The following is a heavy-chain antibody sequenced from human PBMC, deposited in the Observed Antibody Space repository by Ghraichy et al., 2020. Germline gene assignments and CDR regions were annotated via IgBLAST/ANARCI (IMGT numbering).Heavy chain of an antibody. CDR3: ARLPLPRRAAVGDWYFDL. CDR1: GFSFSDYS. CDR2: ITGSSITI. V-gene: IGHV3-48*01. D-gene: IGHD6-13*01. Sequence: GGSLRLSCEGSGFSFSDYSMIWVRLTPRKALEWVSYITGSSITIFYTDSVKGRFTISRDNAKNSLCLQMNSLRAEDTAVYYCARLPLPRRAAVGDWYFDLWGRGTLVTVSS. J-gene: IGHJ2*01.